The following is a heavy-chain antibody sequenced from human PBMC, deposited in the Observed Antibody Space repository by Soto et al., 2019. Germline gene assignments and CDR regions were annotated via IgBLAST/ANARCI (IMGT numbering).Heavy chain of an antibody. V-gene: IGHV3-15*01. CDR3: TTTVSMAYHKEPASNFDL. D-gene: IGHD2-2*01. CDR2: IKSETDSGTT. Sequence: GGSLRLSCAASGFNLNNAWVSWVRQAPGKGLEWIGHIKSETDSGTTDYAAPVKGRFTISRDGSGNTLYLQMNSLKTEDTALYYCTTTVSMAYHKEPASNFDLWGQGTMVTVSS. CDR1: GFNLNNAW. J-gene: IGHJ3*01.